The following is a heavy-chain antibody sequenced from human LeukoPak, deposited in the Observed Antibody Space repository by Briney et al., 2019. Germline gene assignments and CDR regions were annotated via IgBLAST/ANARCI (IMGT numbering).Heavy chain of an antibody. CDR3: VKDPYPDHVQRFLDLSERLDY. J-gene: IGHJ4*01. D-gene: IGHD3-3*01. CDR1: GFTFSDYA. Sequence: GGSLRLSCAASGFTFSDYAMSWVRQAPGKGLEWVSGISTSGYYTYYTDSLKDRFTISRDNSKNMLYLQMHSLSAEDTAVYYCVKDPYPDHVQRFLDLSERLDYWGHGTLVTVSS. V-gene: IGHV3-23*01. CDR2: ISTSGYYT.